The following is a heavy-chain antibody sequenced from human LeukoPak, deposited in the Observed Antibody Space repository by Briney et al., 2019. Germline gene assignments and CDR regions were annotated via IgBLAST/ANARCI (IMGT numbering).Heavy chain of an antibody. J-gene: IGHJ3*02. Sequence: GGSLRLSCAASGFTFSSYAMHWVRQAPGKGLEYVSAISSNGGSTYYANSVKGRFTISRDNSKNTLYLQMGSLRAEDMAVYYCARGMVRGVAGRAFDIWGQGTMVTVSS. CDR2: ISSNGGST. CDR3: ARGMVRGVAGRAFDI. CDR1: GFTFSSYA. V-gene: IGHV3-64*01. D-gene: IGHD3-10*01.